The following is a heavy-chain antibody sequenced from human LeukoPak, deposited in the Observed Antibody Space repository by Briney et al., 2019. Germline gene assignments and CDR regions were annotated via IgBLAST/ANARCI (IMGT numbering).Heavy chain of an antibody. CDR1: GGSFSGYH. J-gene: IGHJ5*02. V-gene: IGHV4-34*01. D-gene: IGHD3-10*01. CDR3: ARETMVRGVISGWFDP. Sequence: SETLSLTCAVYGGSFSGYHWSWIRQPPGKGLEWICKINHSGSTSYNPSLESRATISVDTPKNQLSLKMSSVTAADTAVYYCARETMVRGVISGWFDPWGQGTLVTVSS. CDR2: INHSGST.